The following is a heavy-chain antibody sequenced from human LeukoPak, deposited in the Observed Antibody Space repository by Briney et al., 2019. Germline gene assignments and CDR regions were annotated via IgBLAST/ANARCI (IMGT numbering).Heavy chain of an antibody. CDR2: IYTSGST. D-gene: IGHD4-11*01. J-gene: IGHJ6*04. CDR3: ARSRTDYTGRHVYELMDV. V-gene: IGHV4-4*09. Sequence: PSETLSLTCTVSGGSISSYYWSWIRQPPGKGLEWIGCIYTSGSTNYNPSLESRVTISVDTSKNQFSLKLSSVTAADTAVYYCARSRTDYTGRHVYELMDVWGKGTTVTVSS. CDR1: GGSISSYY.